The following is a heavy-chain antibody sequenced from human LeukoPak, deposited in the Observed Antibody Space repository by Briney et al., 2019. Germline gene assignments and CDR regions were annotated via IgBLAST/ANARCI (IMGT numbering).Heavy chain of an antibody. J-gene: IGHJ6*02. CDR3: ARDPSMGIPVVPAAGRPNYYYYGMDV. V-gene: IGHV4-39*07. CDR1: GGSISSGGYY. D-gene: IGHD2-2*01. Sequence: ASETLSLTCTVSGGSISSGGYYWSWIRQPPGKGLEWIGEINHSGSTNYNPSLKSRVTISVDTSKNQFSLKLSSVTAADTAVYYCARDPSMGIPVVPAAGRPNYYYYGMDVWGQGTTVTVSS. CDR2: INHSGST.